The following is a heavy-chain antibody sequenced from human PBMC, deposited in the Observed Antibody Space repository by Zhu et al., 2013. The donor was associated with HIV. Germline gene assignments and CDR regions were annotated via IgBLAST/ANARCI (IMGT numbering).Heavy chain of an antibody. V-gene: IGHV1-69*12. CDR1: GGTFTDHA. J-gene: IGHJ3*01. CDR2: IIPMFGIG. D-gene: IGHD3-22*01. CDR3: ARGTFDSSGYFGFDF. Sequence: HVQLVQSGAEVKKPGSSVRVSCRTSGGTFTDHAINWVRQAPGQGLEWMGWIIPMFGIGIYAQKFNGRVSITADESTNTVYMTLNSLRFEDTAVYYCARGTFDSSGYFGFDFWGQGTFIIVSS.